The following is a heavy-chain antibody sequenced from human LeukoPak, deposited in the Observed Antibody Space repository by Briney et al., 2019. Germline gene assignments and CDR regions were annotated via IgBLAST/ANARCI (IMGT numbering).Heavy chain of an antibody. CDR2: IYTSGST. D-gene: IGHD5-18*01. CDR3: ARDLTTDMLSGHYDAFDI. Sequence: PSETLSLTCTVSGGSISSYYWNWIRQPAGKGLEWIGRIYTSGSTNYNPSLKSRVTMSVDTSNNQFSLKLSSVTAADTAVYYCARDLTTDMLSGHYDAFDIWGQGTMVTVSS. CDR1: GGSISSYY. J-gene: IGHJ3*02. V-gene: IGHV4-4*07.